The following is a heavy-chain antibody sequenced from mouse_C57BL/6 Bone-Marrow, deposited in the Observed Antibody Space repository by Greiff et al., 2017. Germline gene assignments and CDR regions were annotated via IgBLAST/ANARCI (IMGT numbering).Heavy chain of an antibody. J-gene: IGHJ4*01. CDR1: GFSLSTFGMG. D-gene: IGHD4-1*01. Sequence: QVTLKVSGPGILQPSQTLSLTCSFSGFSLSTFGMGVGWIRQPSGKGLEWLAHIWWDDDKYYNPALKRRLTISKDTAKNQVFRKIANVDTTDTASYYCARIAGTGGAMDYWGQGTSVTVSS. CDR3: ARIAGTGGAMDY. V-gene: IGHV8-8*01. CDR2: IWWDDDK.